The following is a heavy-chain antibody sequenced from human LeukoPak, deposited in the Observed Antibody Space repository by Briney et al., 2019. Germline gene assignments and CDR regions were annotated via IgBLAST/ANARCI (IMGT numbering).Heavy chain of an antibody. D-gene: IGHD3-3*01. V-gene: IGHV4-39*01. CDR1: GGSISSYY. Sequence: ETLSLTCTVSGGSISSYYWGWIRQPPGKGLEWIGSIYYSGSTYYNPSLKSRVTISVDTSKNQFSLKLSSVTAADTAVYYCATDQYDFWSGYYGGGTDYWGQGTLVTVSS. CDR3: ATDQYDFWSGYYGGGTDY. CDR2: IYYSGST. J-gene: IGHJ4*02.